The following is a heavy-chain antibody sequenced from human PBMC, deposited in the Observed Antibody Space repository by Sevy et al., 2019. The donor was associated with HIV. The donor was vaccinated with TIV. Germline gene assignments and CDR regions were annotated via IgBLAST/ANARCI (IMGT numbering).Heavy chain of an antibody. J-gene: IGHJ5*02. CDR3: ASPGGKGFDP. Sequence: GGSLRLSCAASGFTFSSYWMSWVRQAPGKGLEWVANIKQDGREKHYVDSVKGRFTISRDNAKNSLYLQMNSLRAEDTAVCYCASPGGKGFDPWGQGTLVTVSS. CDR1: GFTFSSYW. CDR2: IKQDGREK. V-gene: IGHV3-7*03. D-gene: IGHD3-16*01.